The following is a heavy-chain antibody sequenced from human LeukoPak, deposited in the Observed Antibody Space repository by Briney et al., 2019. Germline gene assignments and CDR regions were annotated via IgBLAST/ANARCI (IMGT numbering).Heavy chain of an antibody. J-gene: IGHJ4*02. CDR1: GGSISSSSYY. D-gene: IGHD5-18*01. Sequence: PSETLSLTCTVSGGSISSSSYYWGWIRQPPGKGLEWIGSIYYSGSTYYNPSLKSRVTISVDTSKNQFSLKLSSVTAADTAVYYCARDRRGYSYGNFDYWGQGTLVTVSS. V-gene: IGHV4-39*07. CDR3: ARDRRGYSYGNFDY. CDR2: IYYSGST.